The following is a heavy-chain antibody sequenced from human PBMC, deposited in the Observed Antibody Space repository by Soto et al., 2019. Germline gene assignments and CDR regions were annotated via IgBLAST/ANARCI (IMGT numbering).Heavy chain of an antibody. J-gene: IGHJ4*01. Sequence: GGSLRLSCSASGFDFSVCEMIWVRQVLGKGLEWISYISTSGSTVHYADSVQGRFTVSRDNAKNSLFLDMNSLRVDDTAVYFCARVDKRDGSREFDSWGQGTLVTVSS. CDR3: ARVDKRDGSREFDS. CDR1: GFDFSVCE. D-gene: IGHD1-1*01. V-gene: IGHV3-48*03. CDR2: ISTSGSTV.